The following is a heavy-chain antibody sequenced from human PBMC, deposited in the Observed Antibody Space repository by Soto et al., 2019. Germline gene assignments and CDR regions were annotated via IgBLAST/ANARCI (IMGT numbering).Heavy chain of an antibody. CDR1: GFTFSNYW. CDR3: ARTGFWSEYYFYYMDV. D-gene: IGHD3-3*01. V-gene: IGHV3-74*01. CDR2: IKSDGTNI. J-gene: IGHJ6*03. Sequence: GGSLRLSCAASGFTFSNYWMHWVRQAPGKGLVWVSRIKSDGTNINYADSVKGRFTISRDNAENTLYLQMNSLRAEDTAVYYCARTGFWSEYYFYYMDVWGKGTTVTVSS.